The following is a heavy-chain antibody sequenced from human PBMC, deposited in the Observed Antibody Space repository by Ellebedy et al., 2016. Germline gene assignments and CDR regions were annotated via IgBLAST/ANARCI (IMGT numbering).Heavy chain of an antibody. J-gene: IGHJ6*02. CDR2: IIPIFGTA. D-gene: IGHD6-19*01. CDR3: ARGQWLDPSEETYYGMDV. V-gene: IGHV1-69*13. Sequence: ASVKVSCKASGGTFSSYAISWVRQAPGQGLEWMGGIIPIFGTANYAQKFQGRVTITADESTSTAYMELSSLRSEDTAVYYCARGQWLDPSEETYYGMDVWGQGTTVTVSS. CDR1: GGTFSSYA.